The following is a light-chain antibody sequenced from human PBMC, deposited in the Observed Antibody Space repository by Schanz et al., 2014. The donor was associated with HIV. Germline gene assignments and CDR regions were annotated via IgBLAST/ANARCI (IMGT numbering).Light chain of an antibody. CDR1: RSVNSN. J-gene: IGKJ1*01. V-gene: IGKV3-15*01. Sequence: EIVMTQSPVTLSVSPGERVTLSCRASRSVNSNLAWYQQKPGQAPSLLIYRASTRATGIPARFSGSGSGTEFTLTISSLLSEDFAIYYCQQFNNWPPEGTFGQGTKVELK. CDR3: QQFNNWPPEGT. CDR2: RAS.